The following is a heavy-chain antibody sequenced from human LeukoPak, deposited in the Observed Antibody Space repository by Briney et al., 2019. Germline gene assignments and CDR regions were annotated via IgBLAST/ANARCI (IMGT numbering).Heavy chain of an antibody. J-gene: IGHJ4*02. D-gene: IGHD6-13*01. Sequence: GGSLRLSCADSGFTFSNAWMSWVRQAPGKGLEWVGRIKSKTDGGTTDYAAPVKGRFTISRDDSKNTLYLQMNSLRTEDTAVYYCTTVHSSSWYGYYFDYWGQGILVTVSS. CDR2: IKSKTDGGTT. CDR3: TTVHSSSWYGYYFDY. V-gene: IGHV3-15*01. CDR1: GFTFSNAW.